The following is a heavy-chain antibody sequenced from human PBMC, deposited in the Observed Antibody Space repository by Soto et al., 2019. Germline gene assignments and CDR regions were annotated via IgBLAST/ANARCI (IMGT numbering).Heavy chain of an antibody. CDR3: ASDVGNYDFWSGYLYSNYYYGMDV. Sequence: ASVKVSCKASGYTFTSYDINWVRQATGQGLEWMGWMNPNSGNTGYAQKFQGRVTMTRNTSISTAYMELSSLRSEDTAVYYCASDVGNYDFWSGYLYSNYYYGMDVWGQGTTVTSP. D-gene: IGHD3-3*01. CDR1: GYTFTSYD. V-gene: IGHV1-8*01. CDR2: MNPNSGNT. J-gene: IGHJ6*02.